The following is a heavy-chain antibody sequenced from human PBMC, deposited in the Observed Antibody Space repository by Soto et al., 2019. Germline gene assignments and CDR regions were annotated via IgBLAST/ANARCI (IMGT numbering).Heavy chain of an antibody. CDR3: ATEGPPYDYIWGNTFDY. D-gene: IGHD3-16*01. CDR2: FDPEDGET. J-gene: IGHJ4*02. CDR1: GYTLTELS. V-gene: IGHV1-24*01. Sequence: ASVKGSCKVSGYTLTELSMHWVRQAPGKGLEWMGGFDPEDGETIYAQKFQGRVTMTEDTSTDTAYMELSSLRSEDTAVYYCATEGPPYDYIWGNTFDYWAQGTLVNVSS.